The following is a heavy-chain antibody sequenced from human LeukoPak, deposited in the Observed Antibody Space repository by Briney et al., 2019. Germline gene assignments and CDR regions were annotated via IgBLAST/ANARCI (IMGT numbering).Heavy chain of an antibody. CDR3: AKDPAGGTVNWFDP. V-gene: IGHV3-23*01. D-gene: IGHD6-13*01. Sequence: GGSLRLSCAASGFTFSSYAMSWVRQAPGRELGWVSGISGSGGTTYYAASVKGRFTISRDNSKNTLYLQMNSLRAEDTAVYYCAKDPAGGTVNWFDPWGQGTLVTVSS. J-gene: IGHJ5*02. CDR2: ISGSGGTT. CDR1: GFTFSSYA.